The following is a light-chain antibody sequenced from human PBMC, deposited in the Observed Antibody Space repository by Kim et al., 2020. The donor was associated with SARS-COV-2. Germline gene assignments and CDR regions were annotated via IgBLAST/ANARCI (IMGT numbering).Light chain of an antibody. J-gene: IGLJ2*01. CDR2: GNS. V-gene: IGLV1-40*01. CDR1: SSNIGAGYD. CDR3: QSYDSSLSGSEV. Sequence: VTTSCTGISSNIGAGYDVHWYQQLPGTAPKLLIYGNSNRPSGVPDRFSGSKSGTSASLAITGLQAEDEADYYCQSYDSSLSGSEVFGGGTQLTVL.